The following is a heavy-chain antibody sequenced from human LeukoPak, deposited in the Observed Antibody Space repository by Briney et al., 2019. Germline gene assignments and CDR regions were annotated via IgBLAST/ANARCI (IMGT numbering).Heavy chain of an antibody. V-gene: IGHV3-43*02. Sequence: PGGSLRLSCAASGFIFSGYGMHWVRQAPGKGLEWVSLISGDGGSTFYADSVKGRSTISRDNSKNSLYLQMNSLRSDDTALYYCARESESSGWYDYWGQGTLVTVSS. CDR1: GFIFSGYG. CDR2: ISGDGGST. D-gene: IGHD6-19*01. CDR3: ARESESSGWYDY. J-gene: IGHJ4*02.